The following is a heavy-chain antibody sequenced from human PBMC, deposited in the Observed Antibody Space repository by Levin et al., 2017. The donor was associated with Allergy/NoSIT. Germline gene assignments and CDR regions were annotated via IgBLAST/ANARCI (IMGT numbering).Heavy chain of an antibody. D-gene: IGHD5-18*01. V-gene: IGHV3-30*04. J-gene: IGHJ5*02. Sequence: GESLKISCVASGFTFSTYAMHWVRQPPGKGLEWVAVISYDGSKKYYADSVKGRFSISRDNSKNTLYLQMNSLRAEDTAVYYCARDGIQRWLGEYNWFDRWGQGTLVTVSS. CDR3: ARDGIQRWLGEYNWFDR. CDR2: ISYDGSKK. CDR1: GFTFSTYA.